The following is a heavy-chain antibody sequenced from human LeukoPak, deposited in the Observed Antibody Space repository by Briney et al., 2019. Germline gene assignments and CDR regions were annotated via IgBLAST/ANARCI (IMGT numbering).Heavy chain of an antibody. CDR1: GGSFSGYY. V-gene: IGHV4-34*01. D-gene: IGHD5-12*01. CDR2: INHSGST. CDR3: ARSNVDIVATTGPDAFDI. J-gene: IGHJ3*02. Sequence: SETLSLTCAVYGGSFSGYYWSWIRQPPGKGLEWIGEINHSGSTNYNPSLKSRVTISVDRSKNQFSLKLSSVTAADTAAYYCARSNVDIVATTGPDAFDIWGQGTMVTVSS.